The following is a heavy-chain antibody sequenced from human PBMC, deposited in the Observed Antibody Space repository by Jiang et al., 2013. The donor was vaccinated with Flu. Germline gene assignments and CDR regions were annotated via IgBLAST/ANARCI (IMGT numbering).Heavy chain of an antibody. CDR3: ARTPNFGYGSFDF. Sequence: KPTQTLTLTCTFSGFSLSTNGMRVSWIRQPPGKALEWLARIDWDDDKFYTTSLKTRLSVSKDTSKNQVVLTMTNMDRGDTGTYYCARTPNFGYGSFDFWGQGLLVSVSS. V-gene: IGHV2-70*04. D-gene: IGHD5-12*01. CDR1: GFSLSTNGMR. J-gene: IGHJ4*02. CDR2: IDWDDDK.